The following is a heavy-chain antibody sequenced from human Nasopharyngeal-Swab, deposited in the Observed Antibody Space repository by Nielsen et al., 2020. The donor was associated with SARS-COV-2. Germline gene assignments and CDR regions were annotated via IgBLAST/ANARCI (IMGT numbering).Heavy chain of an antibody. J-gene: IGHJ3*02. CDR2: IYYSGST. Sequence: SETLSLTCTVSGGSISSYYWSWIRQPPGKGLEWIGYIYYSGSTNYNPSLKSRVTISVDTSKNQFSLKLSSVTAADTAVYYCARHVPMVTACGDAFDIWGQGTMVTVSS. CDR3: ARHVPMVTACGDAFDI. CDR1: GGSISSYY. D-gene: IGHD2-21*02. V-gene: IGHV4-59*08.